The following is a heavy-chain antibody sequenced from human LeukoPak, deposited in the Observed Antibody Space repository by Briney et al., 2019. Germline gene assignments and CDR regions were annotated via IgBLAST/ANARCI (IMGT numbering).Heavy chain of an antibody. Sequence: GASVKVSCKASGYTFTGYYMHWVRQAPGQGLEWMGWINPNSGGTNYAQKFQGRVTMTRDTSISTAYMELSRLRSDDTAVYYCARGVLAAACSGGSCYLFDPWGQGTLVTVSS. J-gene: IGHJ5*02. CDR3: ARGVLAAACSGGSCYLFDP. CDR2: INPNSGGT. D-gene: IGHD2-15*01. CDR1: GYTFTGYY. V-gene: IGHV1-2*02.